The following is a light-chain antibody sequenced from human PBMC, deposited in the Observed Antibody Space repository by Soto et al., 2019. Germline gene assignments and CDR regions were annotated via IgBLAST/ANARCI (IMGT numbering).Light chain of an antibody. CDR2: RNT. V-gene: IGLV1-44*01. Sequence: QSVLTQPPSASGTPGQRVTISCSGSTSNIGSDTVNWYQQLPGTAPKLLIYRNTQRPAGVPDRFSGSKSGASASLAISGLQSEGEADYYCASWDGSLDVVVFGGGTKLTVL. CDR3: ASWDGSLDVVV. J-gene: IGLJ2*01. CDR1: TSNIGSDT.